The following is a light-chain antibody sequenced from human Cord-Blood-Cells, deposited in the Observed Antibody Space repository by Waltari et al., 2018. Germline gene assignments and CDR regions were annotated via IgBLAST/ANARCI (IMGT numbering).Light chain of an antibody. V-gene: IGLV2-23*01. CDR1: SSDVGSYNL. Sequence: QSALTQPASVSGSPGQSINISCTGTSSDVGSYNLVSWYQQHPSKAPKLMIYEGSKRPSGVSNRFSGSKSSNTASLTISGLQADDEADYYCCSYAGSPWVFGGGTKLTVL. CDR2: EGS. CDR3: CSYAGSPWV. J-gene: IGLJ3*02.